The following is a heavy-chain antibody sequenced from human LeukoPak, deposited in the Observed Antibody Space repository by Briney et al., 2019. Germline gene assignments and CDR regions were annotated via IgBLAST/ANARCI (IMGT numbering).Heavy chain of an antibody. Sequence: PGGSRRLSCAASGITFSRFWMSWVRQAPGKGLQWVANINQDGSEKHYVDSVKGRFTISRDNAENSLYLQMNSLRAEDTAVYYCASGGHLDCWGQGALVTVAS. CDR2: INQDGSEK. V-gene: IGHV3-7*03. CDR3: ASGGHLDC. CDR1: GITFSRFW. D-gene: IGHD3-16*01. J-gene: IGHJ4*02.